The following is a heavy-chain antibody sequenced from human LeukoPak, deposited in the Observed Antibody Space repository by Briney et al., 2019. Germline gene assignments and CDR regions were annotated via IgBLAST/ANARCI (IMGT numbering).Heavy chain of an antibody. CDR1: GFTFSSYW. J-gene: IGHJ4*02. V-gene: IGHV3-7*01. Sequence: GGSLRLSCAASGFTFSSYWMSWVRQAPGKGLEWVANIKQDGSEKYYVDSVKGRFTISRDNAKNSLYLQMSSLRAEDTAVYYCARAYSYGYFDYWGQGTLVTVSS. CDR2: IKQDGSEK. D-gene: IGHD5-18*01. CDR3: ARAYSYGYFDY.